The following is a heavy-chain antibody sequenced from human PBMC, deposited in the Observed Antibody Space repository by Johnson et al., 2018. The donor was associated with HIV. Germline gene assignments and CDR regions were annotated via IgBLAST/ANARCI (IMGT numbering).Heavy chain of an antibody. D-gene: IGHD5/OR15-5a*01. Sequence: QMQLVESGGGVVQPGGSLRLSCAASEFIFSSYSMHWVRQAPGKGLEWVAVISYDGHNEYYADSVEGRFTVSRDNTKNTLYLQMNSLRAEDTAVYYCAKLDVSLDAFDIWGQGTMVTVSS. CDR1: EFIFSSYS. CDR2: ISYDGHNE. J-gene: IGHJ3*02. CDR3: AKLDVSLDAFDI. V-gene: IGHV3-30*04.